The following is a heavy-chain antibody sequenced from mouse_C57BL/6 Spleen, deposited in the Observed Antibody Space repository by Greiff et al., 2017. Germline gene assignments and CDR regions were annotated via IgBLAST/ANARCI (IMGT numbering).Heavy chain of an antibody. CDR1: GFSLTSYG. CDR2: IWRGGST. V-gene: IGHV2-5*01. CDR3: AKKGDDYDYAMDY. Sequence: VKLVESGPGLVQPSQSLSITCTVSGFSLTSYGVHWVRQSPGKGLEWLGVIWRGGSTDYNAAFMSGLSITKDNSKSQVFFKMNSLQADDNAIYYCAKKGDDYDYAMDYGVKEPQSPSPQ. D-gene: IGHD2-4*01. J-gene: IGHJ4*01.